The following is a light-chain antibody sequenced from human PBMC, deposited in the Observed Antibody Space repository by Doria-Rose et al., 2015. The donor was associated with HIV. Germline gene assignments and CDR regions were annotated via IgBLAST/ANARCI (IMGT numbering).Light chain of an antibody. CDR1: QSFSSTH. Sequence: TQSPGTLSLSPGERATLSCRASQSFSSTHLAWYQQKPGQAPSLLIYDGSTRATGISDRFSASGPGTDFTLTINRLEPEDFALYYCHQYGTSWTFGQGTKVEI. CDR2: DGS. J-gene: IGKJ1*01. V-gene: IGKV3-20*01. CDR3: HQYGTSWT.